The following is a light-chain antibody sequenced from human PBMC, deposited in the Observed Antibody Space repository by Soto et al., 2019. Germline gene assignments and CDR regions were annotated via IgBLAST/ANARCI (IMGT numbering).Light chain of an antibody. J-gene: IGLJ3*02. V-gene: IGLV1-40*01. CDR3: QSYDDSLSAWV. Sequence: QSVLTQPPSVSGAPGQRVTISCTGSSSNIGARYNVHWYQHLPGTAPKLLIYANTNRPSGVPDRLSGSKSGTSASLAITGLQAEDEADYYCQSYDDSLSAWVFGGGTKLTVL. CDR1: SSNIGARYN. CDR2: ANT.